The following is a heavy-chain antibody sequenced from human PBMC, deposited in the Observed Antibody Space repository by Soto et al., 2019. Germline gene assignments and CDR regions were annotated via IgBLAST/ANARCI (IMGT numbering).Heavy chain of an antibody. CDR3: ARSQPNRHCSGGSCYSYDY. V-gene: IGHV1-69*02. J-gene: IGHJ4*02. CDR1: GGTFSSYT. D-gene: IGHD2-15*01. Sequence: QVQRVQSGAEVKKPGSSVKVSCKASGGTFSSYTISWVRQAPGQGLEWMGRIIPILGIANYAQKFQGRVTITADKSTSTAYMELSSLRSEDTAVYYCARSQPNRHCSGGSCYSYDYWGQGTLVTVSS. CDR2: IIPILGIA.